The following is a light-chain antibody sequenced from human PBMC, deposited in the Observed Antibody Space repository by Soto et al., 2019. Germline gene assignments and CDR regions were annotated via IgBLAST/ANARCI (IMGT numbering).Light chain of an antibody. Sequence: QSALTQPASVSGSPGQSITFSCTGTSSDIGAYNFVSWYQQRPGKAPKLMIFDVSVRPSGVSNRFSGSKSGNTASLTISGLQTEDEADYYCSSHARGNTPCVVFGGGTKLTVL. J-gene: IGLJ2*01. CDR3: SSHARGNTPCVV. V-gene: IGLV2-14*03. CDR1: SSDIGAYNF. CDR2: DVS.